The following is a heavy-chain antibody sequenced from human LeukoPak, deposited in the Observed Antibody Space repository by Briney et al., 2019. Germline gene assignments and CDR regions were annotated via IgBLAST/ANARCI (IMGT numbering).Heavy chain of an antibody. D-gene: IGHD3-22*01. CDR3: ARPTERHYYDSSGYFDAFDI. V-gene: IGHV4-61*05. Sequence: SETLSLTCTVSGGSITISSYYWSWIRQPPGKGLEWIGYIYYSGSTNYNPSLKSRVTISVDTSKNQFSLKLSSVTAADTAVYYCARPTERHYYDSSGYFDAFDIWGQGTMVTVSS. CDR1: GGSITISSYY. CDR2: IYYSGST. J-gene: IGHJ3*02.